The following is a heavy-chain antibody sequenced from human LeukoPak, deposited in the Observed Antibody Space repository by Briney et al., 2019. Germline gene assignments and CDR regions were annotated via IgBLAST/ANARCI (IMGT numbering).Heavy chain of an antibody. V-gene: IGHV3-9*01. Sequence: PGGSLRLSCAASGFTFSSNSMNWVRQAPGKGLEWVSGISWNSGSIGYADSVKGRFTISRDNAKNSLYLQMNSLRAEDTALYYCAKDLGYDSSGHKGVYGYFDYWGQGTLVTVSS. CDR3: AKDLGYDSSGHKGVYGYFDY. CDR1: GFTFSSNS. CDR2: ISWNSGSI. J-gene: IGHJ4*02. D-gene: IGHD3-22*01.